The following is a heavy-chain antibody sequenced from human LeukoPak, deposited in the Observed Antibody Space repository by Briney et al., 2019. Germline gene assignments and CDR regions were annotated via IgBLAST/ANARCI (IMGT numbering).Heavy chain of an antibody. CDR3: ARRAVYSSGWSYYYYMDV. CDR1: GFTFSEYY. Sequence: GGTLRLSCAASGFTFSEYYMSWIRQAPGKGLEWVSYISSSGSTIYYADSVKGRFTISRDNAKNSLYLQMNSLRAEDTAVYYCARRAVYSSGWSYYYYMDVWGKGTTVTVSS. V-gene: IGHV3-11*04. D-gene: IGHD6-19*01. J-gene: IGHJ6*03. CDR2: ISSSGSTI.